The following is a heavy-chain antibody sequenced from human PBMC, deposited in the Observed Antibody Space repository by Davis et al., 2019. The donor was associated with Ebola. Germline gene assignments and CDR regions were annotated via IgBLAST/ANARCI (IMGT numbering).Heavy chain of an antibody. J-gene: IGHJ4*02. Sequence: GESLKISCAGFAFAFGTYGMHWVRQAPGKGLEWVASMSYDGSHTSYIDSVKGRFTISRDNSRNTLYLQMNNLRAEDTAVYFCALIPQYSSGWHDWGQGTLVTVSS. CDR2: MSYDGSHT. CDR3: ALIPQYSSGWHD. CDR1: AFAFGTYG. D-gene: IGHD6-19*01. V-gene: IGHV3-30*03.